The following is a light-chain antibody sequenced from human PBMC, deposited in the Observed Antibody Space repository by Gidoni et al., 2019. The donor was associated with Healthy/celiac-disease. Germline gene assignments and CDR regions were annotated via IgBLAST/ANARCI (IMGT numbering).Light chain of an antibody. CDR2: AAS. CDR3: QQSYSTPLT. Sequence: DIQMTQSPSSLSASVGDRVTITCRASQSISSYVNWYQQKPGKAPKLLIYAASSLQSGVPSRFSGSGSGTDFTLTIRSLQPEDFATYYCQQSYSTPLTFGGGTKVEIK. V-gene: IGKV1-39*01. J-gene: IGKJ4*01. CDR1: QSISSY.